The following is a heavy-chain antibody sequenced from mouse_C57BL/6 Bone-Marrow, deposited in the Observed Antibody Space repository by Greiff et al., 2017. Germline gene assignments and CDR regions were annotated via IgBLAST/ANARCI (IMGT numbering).Heavy chain of an antibody. CDR2: IEPANGNT. CDR3: SRRGIYYDYDYYFDY. V-gene: IGHV14-3*01. Sequence: VQLQQSVAELVRPGASVKLSCTASGFNIKNTSMHWVKQRPEQGLEWIGRIEPANGNTKYAPKFKGKATITADTSSNTAYLQLSSLNSEDTAIYYCSRRGIYYDYDYYFDYWGQGTTLTVSS. D-gene: IGHD2-4*01. J-gene: IGHJ2*01. CDR1: GFNIKNTS.